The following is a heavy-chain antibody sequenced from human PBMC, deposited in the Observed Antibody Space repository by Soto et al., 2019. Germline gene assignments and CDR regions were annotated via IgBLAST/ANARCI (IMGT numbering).Heavy chain of an antibody. J-gene: IGHJ4*02. CDR2: ISGGRGST. D-gene: IGHD1-26*01. Sequence: EVQLLESGGGLVQPGGSLRLSCAASGFTFSSYAMSWVRQAPGKGLEWVSAISGGRGSTHYADSVQGRFTISRDTSKHTLYLQMNSLRAADTAVYYCAKKGAVGATYFLDYWGQGALVTVSS. CDR3: AKKGAVGATYFLDY. V-gene: IGHV3-23*01. CDR1: GFTFSSYA.